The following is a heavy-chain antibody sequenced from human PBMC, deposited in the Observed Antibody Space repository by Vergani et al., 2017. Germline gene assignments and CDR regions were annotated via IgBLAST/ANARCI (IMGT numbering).Heavy chain of an antibody. J-gene: IGHJ3*01. CDR1: GGSFSGYY. CDR2: INHSGST. Sequence: QVQLQQWGAGLLKPSETLSLTCAVYGGSFSGYYWSWIRQHPGKGLGWIGEINHSGSTNYNPSLKSRVTISVDTSKNHFSLKLSSVTAADTAVYYCARGLLYFDSSCYYDPDAFDLWGQGTMVTVSS. D-gene: IGHD3-22*01. CDR3: ARGLLYFDSSCYYDPDAFDL. V-gene: IGHV4-34*01.